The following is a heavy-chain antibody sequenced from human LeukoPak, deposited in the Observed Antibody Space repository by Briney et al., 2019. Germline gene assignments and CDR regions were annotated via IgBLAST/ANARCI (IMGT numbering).Heavy chain of an antibody. J-gene: IGHJ4*02. V-gene: IGHV4-31*03. CDR3: ARPPSSSWYLYYDY. CDR2: IYYSGSA. D-gene: IGHD6-13*01. Sequence: PSQTLSLTCTVSGGSISSGGYYWSWIRQHPGKGLEWIGYIYYSGSAYYNPSLKSRVTISVDTSKNQFSLKLSSVTAADTAVYYCARPPSSSWYLYYDYWGQGTLVTVSS. CDR1: GGSISSGGYY.